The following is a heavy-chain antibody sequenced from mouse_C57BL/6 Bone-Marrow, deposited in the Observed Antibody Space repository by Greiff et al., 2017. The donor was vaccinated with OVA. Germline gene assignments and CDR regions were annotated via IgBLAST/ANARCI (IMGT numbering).Heavy chain of an antibody. D-gene: IGHD2-4*01. CDR2: IHPNSGST. CDR1: GYTFTSYW. CDR3: ARYFLYYYYDGYYAMDY. J-gene: IGHJ4*01. Sequence: QVQLQQPGAELVKPGASVKLSCKASGYTFTSYWMHWVKQRPGQGLEWIGMIHPNSGSTNYNEKFKSKATLTVDKSSSTAYMQLSSLTSEDSAVYYCARYFLYYYYDGYYAMDYWGQGTSVTVSS. V-gene: IGHV1-64*01.